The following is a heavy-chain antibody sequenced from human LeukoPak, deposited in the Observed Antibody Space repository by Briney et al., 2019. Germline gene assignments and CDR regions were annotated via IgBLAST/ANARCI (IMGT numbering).Heavy chain of an antibody. CDR1: GLSFSSFA. V-gene: IGHV3-23*01. Sequence: GGSLRLSCAASGLSFSSFAMSWVRQAPGKGLEWVSAISGSGGSTYYADSVKGRFTISRDNSKNTLYLQMNSLRAEDTAVYYCATVPSTWIQLWSYCDYWGQGTLVTVSS. J-gene: IGHJ4*02. CDR2: ISGSGGST. CDR3: ATVPSTWIQLWSYCDY. D-gene: IGHD5-18*01.